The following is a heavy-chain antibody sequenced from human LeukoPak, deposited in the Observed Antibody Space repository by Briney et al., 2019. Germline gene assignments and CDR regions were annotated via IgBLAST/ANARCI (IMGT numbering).Heavy chain of an antibody. CDR1: GYTFTTYA. CDR3: ASIGSLFDY. J-gene: IGHJ4*02. CDR2: INTNTESP. Sequence: ASVKVSCKASGYTFTTYAMTWVRQAPGQGLEWLGRINTNTESPTYAQGFTGRFVFSLDTSVSTAYLQISGLKAEDTAVYYCASIGSLFDYWGQGTLVTVSS. D-gene: IGHD1-26*01. V-gene: IGHV7-4-1*02.